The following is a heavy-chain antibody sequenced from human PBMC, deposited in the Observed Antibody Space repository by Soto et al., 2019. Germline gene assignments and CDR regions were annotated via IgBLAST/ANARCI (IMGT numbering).Heavy chain of an antibody. CDR2: FDPEDGET. Sequence: GASVKVSCKVSGYTLTELSMHWVRQAPGKGLEWMGGFDPEDGETIYAQKFQGRVTITEDTSTDTAYMELSRLSSDDTAVYYCARGGRSIFGVVRVREARNYYYYYGMDVWGQGTTVTVSS. CDR3: ARGGRSIFGVVRVREARNYYYYYGMDV. D-gene: IGHD3-3*01. CDR1: GYTLTELS. V-gene: IGHV1-24*01. J-gene: IGHJ6*02.